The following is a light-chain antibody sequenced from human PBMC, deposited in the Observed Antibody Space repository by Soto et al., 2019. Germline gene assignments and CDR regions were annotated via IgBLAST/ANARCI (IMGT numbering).Light chain of an antibody. CDR2: GAS. CDR1: QSVTSSY. Sequence: EIVLTQSPGTLSLSPGERATLSCRASQSVTSSYLAWYQQKPGQAPRLLISGASSRDTGIPDRFSGSGSGTDFTLTISRLEPEDCAVYYCQQYSTSRLTFGGGTKVEIK. V-gene: IGKV3-20*01. J-gene: IGKJ4*01. CDR3: QQYSTSRLT.